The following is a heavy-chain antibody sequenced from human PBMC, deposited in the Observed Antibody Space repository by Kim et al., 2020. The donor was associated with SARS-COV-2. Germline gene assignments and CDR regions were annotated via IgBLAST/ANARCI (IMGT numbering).Heavy chain of an antibody. CDR3: ARDNHWRRYSRPASGLRFDP. CDR1: GYTFTGYY. J-gene: IGHJ5*02. CDR2: INPNSGGT. V-gene: IGHV1-2*02. D-gene: IGHD3-3*01. Sequence: ASVKVSCKASGYTFTGYYMHWVRQAPGQGLEWMGWINPNSGGTNYAQKFQGRVTMTRDTSISTAYMELSRLRSDDTAVYYCARDNHWRRYSRPASGLRFDPWGQGTLVTVSS.